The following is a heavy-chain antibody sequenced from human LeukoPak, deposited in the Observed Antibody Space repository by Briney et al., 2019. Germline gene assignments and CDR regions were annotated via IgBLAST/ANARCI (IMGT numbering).Heavy chain of an antibody. V-gene: IGHV3-48*03. CDR2: ISSSGSTI. Sequence: GGSLRLSCAASGFTFSSYEMNWVRQAPGKGLEWVSYISSSGSTIYYADSVKGRFTISRDNAKNSLYLQMNSLRAEDTAVYYCARGVNYYDSSGYYQLLYYYGMDAWGQGTTVTVSS. CDR1: GFTFSSYE. D-gene: IGHD3-22*01. J-gene: IGHJ6*02. CDR3: ARGVNYYDSSGYYQLLYYYGMDA.